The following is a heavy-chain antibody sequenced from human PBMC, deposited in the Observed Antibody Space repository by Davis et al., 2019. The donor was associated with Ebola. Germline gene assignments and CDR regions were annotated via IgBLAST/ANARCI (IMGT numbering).Heavy chain of an antibody. Sequence: GESLKISCAASGFTFRSAWMSWVRQAPGKGLEWVARISNDGMKGSYADSVKGRFTISRDNSKNTVLLEMNSLRVEDTAVYYCAKDKGDVVVMVPANLFDPWGQGALVIVSS. CDR3: AKDKGDVVVMVPANLFDP. V-gene: IGHV3-30*18. CDR2: ISNDGMKG. D-gene: IGHD2-15*01. CDR1: GFTFRSAW. J-gene: IGHJ5*02.